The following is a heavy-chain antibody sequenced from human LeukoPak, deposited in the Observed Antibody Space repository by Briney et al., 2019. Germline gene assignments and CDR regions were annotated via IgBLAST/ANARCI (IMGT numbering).Heavy chain of an antibody. V-gene: IGHV4-59*01. CDR3: ARDRRYYDTSGTVYYDAMDV. Sequence: TSETLSLTCTVSGGSMSSYYWSWTRQPPGKGLEWIGYISYSGSTNHNPSLKSRVTISVDTSKNHFSLKLSSVTAADTAVYYCARDRRYYDTSGTVYYDAMDVWGQGTTVTVSS. D-gene: IGHD3-22*01. J-gene: IGHJ6*02. CDR1: GGSMSSYY. CDR2: ISYSGST.